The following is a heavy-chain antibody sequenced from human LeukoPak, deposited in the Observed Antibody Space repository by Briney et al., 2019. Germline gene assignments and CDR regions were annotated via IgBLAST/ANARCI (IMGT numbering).Heavy chain of an antibody. CDR3: ARESAVAADAFDI. D-gene: IGHD6-19*01. J-gene: IGHJ3*02. V-gene: IGHV1-2*02. Sequence: ASVKVSCKASGYTFTGYYMHWVRQAPGQGLEWMGWINPNSGGTNYAQKFQGGVTMTRDTSISTAYMELSRLRSDDTAVYYCARESAVAADAFDIWGQGTMVTVSS. CDR1: GYTFTGYY. CDR2: INPNSGGT.